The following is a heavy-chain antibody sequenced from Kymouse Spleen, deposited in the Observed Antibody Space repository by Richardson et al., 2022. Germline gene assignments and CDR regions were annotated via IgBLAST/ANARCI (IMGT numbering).Heavy chain of an antibody. V-gene: IGHV4-34*01. CDR2: INHSGST. CDR1: GGSFSGYY. J-gene: IGHJ6*02. D-gene: IGHD1-7*01. Sequence: QVQLQQWGAGLLKPSETLSLTCAVYGGSFSGYYWSWIRQPPGKGLEWIGEINHSGSTNYNPSLKSRVTISVDTSKNQFSLKLSSVTAADTAVYYCARGGLELRRDGMDVWGQGTTVTVSS. CDR3: ARGGLELRRDGMDV.